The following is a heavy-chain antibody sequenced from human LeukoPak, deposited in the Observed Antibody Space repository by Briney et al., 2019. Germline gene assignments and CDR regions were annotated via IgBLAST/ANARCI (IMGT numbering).Heavy chain of an antibody. V-gene: IGHV4-38-2*02. Sequence: SETLSLTCSVSGYSISSGYHWGWIRQPPGKGLEWVASVYHTGSTYYNPSLESRVTMSVDTSKNQFSLKLSSVTAADTAVYYCARDPAASGWCYDYWGQGTLVTVSS. CDR1: GYSISSGYH. D-gene: IGHD6-19*01. CDR3: ARDPAASGWCYDY. CDR2: VYHTGST. J-gene: IGHJ4*02.